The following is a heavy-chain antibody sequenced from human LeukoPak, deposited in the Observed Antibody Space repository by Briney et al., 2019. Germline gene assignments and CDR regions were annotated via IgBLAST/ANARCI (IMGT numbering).Heavy chain of an antibody. CDR2: IKQDGSEK. Sequence: GGSLRLSCAASGFTFSSYWMSWVRQAPGKGLEWVANIKQDGSEKYYVDSVRGRFTISGGNAKNSLYLQMNSLRAEDTAVYYCARDYAYYDFWSVYYDQGVFDYWGQGTLVTVSS. V-gene: IGHV3-7*01. J-gene: IGHJ4*02. CDR3: ARDYAYYDFWSVYYDQGVFDY. CDR1: GFTFSSYW. D-gene: IGHD3-3*01.